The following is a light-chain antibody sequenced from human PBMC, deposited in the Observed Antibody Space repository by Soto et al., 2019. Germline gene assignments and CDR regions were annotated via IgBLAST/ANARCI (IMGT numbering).Light chain of an antibody. V-gene: IGLV2-14*01. CDR1: SSDVGGYNY. J-gene: IGLJ1*01. CDR2: HVS. CDR3: SSYSSSNTHV. Sequence: QSALTQPASVSGSPGQSITISCTGTSSDVGGYNYVSWYQQHPGKAPQFMIYHVSNRPSGVSNRFSGSKSGNTASLTISGLQAEDEADYFCSSYSSSNTHVFGTGTKVTVL.